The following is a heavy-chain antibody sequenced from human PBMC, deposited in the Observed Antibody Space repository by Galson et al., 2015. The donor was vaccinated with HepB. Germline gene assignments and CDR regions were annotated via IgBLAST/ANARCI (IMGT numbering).Heavy chain of an antibody. J-gene: IGHJ2*01. CDR2: IKQDGSEN. V-gene: IGHV3-7*03. Sequence: SLRLSCAASGFTFSSYWMSWVRQAPGKGLEWVANIKQDGSENYYVDSVKGRFTISRDNAKNSLYLQMNSLRAEDTAVYYCARTVSGYYDSSGYYYPAVWYFDLWGRGTLVTVSS. CDR1: GFTFSSYW. D-gene: IGHD3-22*01. CDR3: ARTVSGYYDSSGYYYPAVWYFDL.